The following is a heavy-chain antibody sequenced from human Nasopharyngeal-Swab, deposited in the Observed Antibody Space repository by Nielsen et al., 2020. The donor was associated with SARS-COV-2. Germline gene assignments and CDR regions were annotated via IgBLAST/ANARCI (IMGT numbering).Heavy chain of an antibody. CDR3: ARVGSRTSPMGS. Sequence: GGSLRLSCVASGFTFSDYWLSWVRQAPAKGLEWVGSIKQDGSEKNYVYSVKGRFTISRDNAKNSLFLQMDSLRTEDTAFYYCARVGSRTSPMGSWGQGTLVTVSS. CDR1: GFTFSDYW. V-gene: IGHV3-7*01. J-gene: IGHJ4*02. CDR2: IKQDGSEK. D-gene: IGHD1-14*01.